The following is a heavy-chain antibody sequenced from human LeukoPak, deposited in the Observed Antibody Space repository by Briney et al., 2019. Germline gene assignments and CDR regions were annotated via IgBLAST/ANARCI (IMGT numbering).Heavy chain of an antibody. V-gene: IGHV3-23*01. J-gene: IGHJ4*02. D-gene: IGHD2-8*01. Sequence: GGSLRLSCATSGFPFSDFSMTWVRQAPGKGLEWISTTNSGGSSTDYAESVKGRFAISRDNSKNTLYLQMSSLRVEDTAMYYCAKQSYARSLGEGGPGTLVTVSS. CDR3: AKQSYARSLGE. CDR2: TNSGGSST. CDR1: GFPFSDFS.